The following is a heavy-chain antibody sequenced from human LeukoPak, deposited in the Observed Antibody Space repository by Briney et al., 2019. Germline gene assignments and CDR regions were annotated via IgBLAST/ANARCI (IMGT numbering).Heavy chain of an antibody. D-gene: IGHD3-22*01. CDR3: ARVWYYYDSSGYLSGAFDI. J-gene: IGHJ3*02. V-gene: IGHV4-59*01. CDR1: GGSISSYY. Sequence: KPSETLSLTCTVSGGSISSYYWSWIRQPPGKGLERIGYIYYSGSTNYNPSLKSRVTISVDTSKNQFSLKLSSVTAADTAVYYCARVWYYYDSSGYLSGAFDIWGQGTMVTVSS. CDR2: IYYSGST.